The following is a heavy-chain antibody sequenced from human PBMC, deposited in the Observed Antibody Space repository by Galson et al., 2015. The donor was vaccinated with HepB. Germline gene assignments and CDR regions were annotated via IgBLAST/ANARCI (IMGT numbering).Heavy chain of an antibody. D-gene: IGHD1-20*01. Sequence: PLRLSCAASGFTFSSFGMHWARQAPGKGLEWVTVIWSDGSKTYYADSVKGRFTVSRDNSKNTLYLQMNSLRAEDTAVYYCARSNQYNWNFDYWGQGTLVTVSS. CDR2: IWSDGSKT. CDR1: GFTFSSFG. J-gene: IGHJ4*02. CDR3: ARSNQYNWNFDY. V-gene: IGHV3-33*01.